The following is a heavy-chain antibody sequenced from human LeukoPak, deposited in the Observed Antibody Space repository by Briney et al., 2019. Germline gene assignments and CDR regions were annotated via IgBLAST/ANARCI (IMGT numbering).Heavy chain of an antibody. D-gene: IGHD6-6*01. CDR2: IYYSGST. V-gene: IGHV4-39*06. J-gene: IGHJ5*02. CDR1: GGSISSSSYY. CDR3: ARVGSIAARRHGWFDP. Sequence: SETLSLTCTVSGGSISSSSYYWGWIRQPPGKGLEWIGSIYYSGSTYYNPSLKSRVTKSVDTSKNQFPLKLSSVTAADTAVYYCARVGSIAARRHGWFDPWGQGTLVTVSS.